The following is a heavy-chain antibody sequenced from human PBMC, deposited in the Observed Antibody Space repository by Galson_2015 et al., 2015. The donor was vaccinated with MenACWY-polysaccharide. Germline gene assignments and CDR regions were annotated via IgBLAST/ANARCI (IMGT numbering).Heavy chain of an antibody. D-gene: IGHD2-2*01. CDR3: AREGSRIVFHAFDI. J-gene: IGHJ3*02. CDR2: IPYDGRNQ. Sequence: PLRLSCAASGLPFRGSGMHWVRQAPGKGLEWVAVIPYDGRNQVYADSVKGRFTISRDNSKNTVFLEMNTLGVEDTAVYYCAREGSRIVFHAFDIWGQGTMVTVSS. V-gene: IGHV3-33*01. CDR1: GLPFRGSG.